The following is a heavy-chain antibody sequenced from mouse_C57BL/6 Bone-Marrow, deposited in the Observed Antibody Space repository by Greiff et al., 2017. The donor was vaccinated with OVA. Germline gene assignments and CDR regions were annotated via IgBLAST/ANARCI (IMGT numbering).Heavy chain of an antibody. J-gene: IGHJ4*01. V-gene: IGHV5-9*01. CDR1: GFTFSSYT. D-gene: IGHD1-1*01. CDR2: ISGGGGNT. Sequence: EVKVVESGGGLVKPGGSLKLSCAASGFTFSSYTMSWVRQTPEKRLEWVATISGGGGNTYYPDSVKGRFTISRDNAKNTLYLQMSSLRSEDTALYYCARRGSSPYYYAMDYWGQGTSVTVSS. CDR3: ARRGSSPYYYAMDY.